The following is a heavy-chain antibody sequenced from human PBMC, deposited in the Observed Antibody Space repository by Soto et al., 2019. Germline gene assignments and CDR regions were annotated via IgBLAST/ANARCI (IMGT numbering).Heavy chain of an antibody. D-gene: IGHD2-15*01. CDR2: ISIGSGSI. Sequence: EVQLVESGGGLVQPGGSRRVSCAASGFSFSNYAMNWVRQAPGKGLEWVSYISIGSGSIFYADAVKGRFTISRDDAKNSLYMQLNTLRDEDTAVYYCVGDDMWAFDFWCQGKMVTVSS. V-gene: IGHV3-48*02. J-gene: IGHJ3*01. CDR3: VGDDMWAFDF. CDR1: GFSFSNYA.